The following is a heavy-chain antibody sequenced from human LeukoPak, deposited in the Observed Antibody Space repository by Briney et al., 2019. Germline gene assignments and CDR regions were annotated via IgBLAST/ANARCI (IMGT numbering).Heavy chain of an antibody. CDR1: GGSVSSGSYY. CDR2: IYYSGST. Sequence: SETLSLTCNVSGGSVSSGSYYWSWIRQPPGKGLEWIGYIYYSGSTNYNPSLKSRVTISVDTSKNQFSLKLRSVTAADTAVYYCVREAATDYYDSSGYYRQTEVFDAWGQGTMVTVSS. J-gene: IGHJ3*01. CDR3: VREAATDYYDSSGYYRQTEVFDA. V-gene: IGHV4-61*01. D-gene: IGHD3-22*01.